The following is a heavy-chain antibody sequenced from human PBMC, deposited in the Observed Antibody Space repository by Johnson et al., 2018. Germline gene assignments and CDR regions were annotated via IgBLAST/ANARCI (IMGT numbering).Heavy chain of an antibody. D-gene: IGHD3-10*01. CDR3: IGEDYYYGMDV. Sequence: VQLVQSGGGVVQPGRSLRLSCAASGFTFSSYDMHWVRQAPGKGLEWVGRIRSKANSYATAYAASVKGRFTISRDDSKNTAYLQMNSLKTEDTAVYYCIGEDYYYGMDVWGQGTTVTVSS. V-gene: IGHV3-73*01. CDR2: IRSKANSYAT. CDR1: GFTFSSYD. J-gene: IGHJ6*02.